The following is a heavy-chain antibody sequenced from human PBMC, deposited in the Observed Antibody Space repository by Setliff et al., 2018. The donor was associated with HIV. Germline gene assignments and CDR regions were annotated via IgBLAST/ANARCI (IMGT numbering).Heavy chain of an antibody. CDR3: ARGGYSYGFGRHRAYFQY. J-gene: IGHJ1*01. CDR1: GGSFSAYY. CDR2: INHSGGT. V-gene: IGHV4-34*01. Sequence: SETLSLTCAVYGGSFSAYYWSWIRQTPGKGLEWIGEINHSGGTDYNPSLKSRVTMSVDTSKNQFSLKLSSVTAADTAVFYCARGGYSYGFGRHRAYFQYWGQGTQVTVSS. D-gene: IGHD5-18*01.